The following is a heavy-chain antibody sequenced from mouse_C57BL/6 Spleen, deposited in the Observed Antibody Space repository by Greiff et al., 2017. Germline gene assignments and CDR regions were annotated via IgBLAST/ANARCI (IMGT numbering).Heavy chain of an antibody. CDR1: GYAFSSSW. D-gene: IGHD1-1*01. CDR2: MYPGDGDT. V-gene: IGHV1-82*01. Sequence: VQLQQSGPELVKPGASVKISCKASGYAFSSSWMNWVKQRPGKGLEWIGRMYPGDGDTNYNGKFKGKATLTADKSSSTAYMQLSSLTSEDSAVYFCASPYYGSSYWYFDVWGTGTTVTVSS. CDR3: ASPYYGSSYWYFDV. J-gene: IGHJ1*03.